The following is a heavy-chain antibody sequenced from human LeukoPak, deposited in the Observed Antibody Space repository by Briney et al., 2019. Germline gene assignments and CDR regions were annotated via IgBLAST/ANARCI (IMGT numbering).Heavy chain of an antibody. V-gene: IGHV4-61*02. J-gene: IGHJ6*02. CDR2: IYTSGST. D-gene: IGHD1-26*01. CDR3: ARETRSYGSNY. Sequence: SETLSLTCTVSGGSISSGSYYWSWIRQPAGKGLEWIGRIYTSGSTNYNPSLKSRVTISVDPSKNQFSLKLSSVTAADTAVYYCARETRSYGSNYWGQGTTVTVSS. CDR1: GGSISSGSYY.